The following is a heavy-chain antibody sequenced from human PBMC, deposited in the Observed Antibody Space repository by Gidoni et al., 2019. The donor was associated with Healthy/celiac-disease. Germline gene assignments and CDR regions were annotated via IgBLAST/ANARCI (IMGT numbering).Heavy chain of an antibody. Sequence: EVQLVESGGGLVKPGGSLRLSCAASGFTFSSYSMNWVRQAPGKGLEWVSSISRSSSYIYYADSVKGRFTISRDNAKNSLYLQMNSLRAEDTAVYYCARELGGDFWSGAYYFDYWGQGTLVTVSS. J-gene: IGHJ4*02. CDR2: ISRSSSYI. CDR3: ARELGGDFWSGAYYFDY. CDR1: GFTFSSYS. D-gene: IGHD3-3*01. V-gene: IGHV3-21*01.